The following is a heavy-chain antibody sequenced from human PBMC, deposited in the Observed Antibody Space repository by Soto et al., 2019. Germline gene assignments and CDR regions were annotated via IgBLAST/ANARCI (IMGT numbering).Heavy chain of an antibody. D-gene: IGHD3-10*02. J-gene: IGHJ4*02. CDR1: GGPFSSYA. CDR2: IIPIFGTA. CDR3: ARDSLFGELHFDD. V-gene: IGHV1-69*01. Sequence: SVQVSCKASGGPFSSYAISWVRQAPGQGLEWMGGIIPIFGTANYAQKFQGRVTITADESTSTAYMELRSLRSDDTAVYYCARDSLFGELHFDDWGQGTLVT.